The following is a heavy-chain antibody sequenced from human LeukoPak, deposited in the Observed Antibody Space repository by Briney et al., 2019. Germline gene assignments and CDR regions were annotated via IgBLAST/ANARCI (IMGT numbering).Heavy chain of an antibody. J-gene: IGHJ2*01. CDR2: ISHTGHT. V-gene: IGHV4-34*01. CDR1: GGSFTSYY. D-gene: IGHD5-12*01. CDR3: ARGPYGSDAGY. Sequence: SETVSLTCAVYGGSFTSYYWSWTRQPPGKGLEWIGEISHTGHTNYNPSLKTRVTMSVETSKNQLSLILTSVTAADTAVYYCARGPYGSDAGYGGRDTGDTVSS.